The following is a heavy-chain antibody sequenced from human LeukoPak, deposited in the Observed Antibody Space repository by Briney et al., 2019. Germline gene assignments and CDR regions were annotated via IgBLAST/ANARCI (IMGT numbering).Heavy chain of an antibody. D-gene: IGHD4-17*01. CDR1: GFSFNSYA. CDR3: ARDRDYPRDQFDY. J-gene: IGHJ4*02. V-gene: IGHV3-23*01. CDR2: VTAAGIVT. Sequence: PGGSLRLSCTASGFSFNSYAMAWVRQAPGQELEWVSTVTAAGIVTWYSDSVRGRFTISRDNSENTVYLQMNNLGVEDTARYYCARDRDYPRDQFDYWGQGTVVSVSS.